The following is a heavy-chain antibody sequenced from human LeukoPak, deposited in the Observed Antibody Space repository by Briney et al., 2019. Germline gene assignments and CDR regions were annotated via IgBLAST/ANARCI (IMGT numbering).Heavy chain of an antibody. Sequence: GGSLRLSCTASGFIFNGYAMHWVRQAPGKGLEWVAVISYDGSHKYYADSVKGRFTISRDNSNNTLYLQMNSLRPEDTAVYHCAKVIVVVRDDFDYWGQGTLVTVSS. V-gene: IGHV3-30-3*01. CDR1: GFIFNGYA. J-gene: IGHJ4*02. CDR3: AKVIVVVRDDFDY. D-gene: IGHD3-22*01. CDR2: ISYDGSHK.